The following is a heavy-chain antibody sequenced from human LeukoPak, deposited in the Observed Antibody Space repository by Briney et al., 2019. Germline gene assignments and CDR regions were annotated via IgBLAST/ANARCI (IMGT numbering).Heavy chain of an antibody. CDR3: ARDQDSSGWYGGAFDI. CDR2: ISSNGGST. D-gene: IGHD6-19*01. V-gene: IGHV3-64*02. J-gene: IGHJ3*02. CDR1: GFTFSSYA. Sequence: PGGSLRLSCAASGFTFSSYAMHWVRQAPGKGLEYVSAISSNGGSTYHADSVKGRFTISRDNSKNTLYLQMGSLRAEDMAVYYCARDQDSSGWYGGAFDIWGQGTMVTVSS.